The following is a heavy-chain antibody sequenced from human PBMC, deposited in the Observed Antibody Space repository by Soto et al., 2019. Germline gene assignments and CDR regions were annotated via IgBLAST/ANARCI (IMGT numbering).Heavy chain of an antibody. J-gene: IGHJ4*02. V-gene: IGHV4-30-2*01. CDR3: ASGRPTALDY. CDR2: IYHSGST. D-gene: IGHD1-26*01. CDR1: GGSIISGGYS. Sequence: QLQLQESGSGLAKPSQTISLTCAVCGGSIISGGYSWYWIRQPPGKDLEWIGYIYHSGSTYYNPSLKSRVTISVDRSKNQFSLKLTSVTAADTAVYYCASGRPTALDYWGQGTLVTVSS.